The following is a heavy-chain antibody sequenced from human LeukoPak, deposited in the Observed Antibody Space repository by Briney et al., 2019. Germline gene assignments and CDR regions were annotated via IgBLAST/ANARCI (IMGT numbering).Heavy chain of an antibody. J-gene: IGHJ6*02. CDR3: ASPDRGNYGLDV. CDR2: KSSSGTIR. D-gene: IGHD3-10*01. Sequence: GGSLRLSCAASGFDLRSNEMNWVRHSPGKGPEWLSFKSSSGTIRYYADSVKGRFTISRDHAKNSVFLQINSLRAEDTAVYYCASPDRGNYGLDVWGQGTTVIVSS. V-gene: IGHV3-48*03. CDR1: GFDLRSNE.